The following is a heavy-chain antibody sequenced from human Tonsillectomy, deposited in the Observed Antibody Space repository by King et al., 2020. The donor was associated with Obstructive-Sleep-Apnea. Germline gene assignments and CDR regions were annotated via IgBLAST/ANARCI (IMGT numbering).Heavy chain of an antibody. CDR2: IDWDDDK. J-gene: IGHJ4*02. D-gene: IGHD3-22*01. Sequence: VTLKESGPALVKPTQTLTLTCTFSGFSLSTSGMCVSWIRQPPGKALEWLARIDWDDDKYYSTSQKTRLTISKDTSKNQVVLTMTNMDPVDTATYYCARTTYYYDSSGYYYFDYWGQGTLVTVSS. CDR3: ARTTYYYDSSGYYYFDY. V-gene: IGHV2-70*15. CDR1: GFSLSTSGMC.